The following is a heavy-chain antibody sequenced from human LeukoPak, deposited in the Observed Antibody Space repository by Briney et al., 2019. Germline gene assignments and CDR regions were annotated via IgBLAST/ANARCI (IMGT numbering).Heavy chain of an antibody. D-gene: IGHD3-10*01. CDR1: GFTFSSYW. J-gene: IGHJ3*02. CDR2: IKQDGSEK. V-gene: IGHV3-7*01. CDR3: ARGLEILWFGESALDASDI. Sequence: GGSLRLSCAASGFTFSSYWMSWVRQAPGKGLEWVANIKQDGSEKYYVDSVKGRFTISRDNAKNSLYLQMNSLRAEDTAVYYCARGLEILWFGESALDASDIWGQGTMVTVSS.